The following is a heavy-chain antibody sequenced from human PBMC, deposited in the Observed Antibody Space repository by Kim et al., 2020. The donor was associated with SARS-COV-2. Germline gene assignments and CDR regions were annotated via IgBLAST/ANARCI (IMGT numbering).Heavy chain of an antibody. CDR1: GGSISSGGYY. D-gene: IGHD6-19*01. CDR2: IYYSGST. V-gene: IGHV4-31*03. CDR3: ARDGGAYSSGYYFFY. Sequence: SETLSLTCTVSGGSISSGGYYWSWIRQHPGKGLEWIGYIYYSGSTYYNPSLKSRVTISVDTSRNQFSLKLSSVTAADTAIYYCARDGGAYSSGYYFFYWGQGTLSPSPQ. J-gene: IGHJ4*02.